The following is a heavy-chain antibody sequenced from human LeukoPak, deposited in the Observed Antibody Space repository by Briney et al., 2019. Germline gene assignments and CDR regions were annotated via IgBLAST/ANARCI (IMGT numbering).Heavy chain of an antibody. CDR2: ISYDVGSNK. J-gene: IGHJ5*02. Sequence: QPGRSLRLSCAASGFTFSTYAMHWVRQAPGKGLEWVAFISYDVGSNKYYADSVKGGFTISRDDSKNTLFLQMNSLRVEDTAVYYCAREGSDSSSGGWFDPWGQGTLVTVSS. CDR3: AREGSDSSSGGWFDP. CDR1: GFTFSTYA. V-gene: IGHV3-30-3*01. D-gene: IGHD6-6*01.